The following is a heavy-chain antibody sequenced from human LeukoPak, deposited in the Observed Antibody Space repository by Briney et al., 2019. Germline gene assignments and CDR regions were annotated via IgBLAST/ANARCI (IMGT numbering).Heavy chain of an antibody. Sequence: NPSETLSLTCAVYGGSFSGYYWSWIRQPPGKGLEWIGEINHSGSTNYNPSLKSRVTISVDTSKNQFSLKLSSVTAADTAVYYCARDRRSGYSYLTWFDPWGQGTLVTVSS. CDR3: ARDRRSGYSYLTWFDP. V-gene: IGHV4-34*01. CDR1: GGSFSGYY. J-gene: IGHJ5*02. D-gene: IGHD5-18*01. CDR2: INHSGST.